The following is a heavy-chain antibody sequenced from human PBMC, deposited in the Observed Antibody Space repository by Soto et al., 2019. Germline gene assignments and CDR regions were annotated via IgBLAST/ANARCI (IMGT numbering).Heavy chain of an antibody. Sequence: PGGSLRLSCAASGFTFSSYAMSWVRQAPGKGLEWVSAISGSGGSTYYADSVKGRFTISRDNAKNSLYLQMNSLRAEDTAVYYCARDGSSLDFHYFGYWGQGTLVTVSS. CDR2: ISGSGGST. D-gene: IGHD6-6*01. J-gene: IGHJ4*02. V-gene: IGHV3-23*01. CDR3: ARDGSSLDFHYFGY. CDR1: GFTFSSYA.